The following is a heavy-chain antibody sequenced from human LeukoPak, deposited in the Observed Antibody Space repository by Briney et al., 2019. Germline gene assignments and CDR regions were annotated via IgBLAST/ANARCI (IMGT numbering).Heavy chain of an antibody. D-gene: IGHD4-17*01. CDR1: GFTVSSNY. Sequence: GGSLRLSCAASGFTVSSNYMSWVRQAPGKGLEWVSVIYSGGSTYYAGSVKGRFTISRDNSKNTLYLQMNSLRAEDTAVYYCAVQDPSGYYGDYGYWGQGTLVTVSS. CDR3: AVQDPSGYYGDYGY. J-gene: IGHJ4*02. V-gene: IGHV3-53*01. CDR2: IYSGGST.